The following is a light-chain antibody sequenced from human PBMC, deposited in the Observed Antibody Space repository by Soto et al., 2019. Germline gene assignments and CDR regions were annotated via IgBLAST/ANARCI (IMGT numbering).Light chain of an antibody. J-gene: IGKJ1*01. CDR3: QQYYNLPPWT. Sequence: EIVLTQSPGTLSLSPGERATLSCRASQSVISSYLAWYQQKPGQAPSLLICGASTRATGIPARFSGSGSGIEFTLTISSLQSEDFAVYYCQQYYNLPPWTFGQGTKVDIK. V-gene: IGKV3D-7*01. CDR1: QSVISSY. CDR2: GAS.